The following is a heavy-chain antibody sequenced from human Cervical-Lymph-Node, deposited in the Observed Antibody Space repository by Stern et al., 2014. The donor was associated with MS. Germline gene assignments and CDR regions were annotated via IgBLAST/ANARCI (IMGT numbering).Heavy chain of an antibody. Sequence: QVQLQESGPGLVKPSETLTLTCTASGGSVSSSSFYWSWIRQPPGKGLEWVGYKHYSGKPKTNPSLKSRVTISIDTSKNHFSLNLTSLTAADTAVYYCARDGLDGMDVWGQGTTVTVSS. V-gene: IGHV4-61*03. CDR2: KHYSGKP. D-gene: IGHD3/OR15-3a*01. J-gene: IGHJ6*02. CDR1: GGSVSSSSFY. CDR3: ARDGLDGMDV.